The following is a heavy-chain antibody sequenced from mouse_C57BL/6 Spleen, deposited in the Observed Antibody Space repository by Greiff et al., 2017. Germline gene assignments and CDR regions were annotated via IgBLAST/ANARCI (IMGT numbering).Heavy chain of an antibody. D-gene: IGHD1-1*01. J-gene: IGHJ4*01. CDR3: AREGYYGTMDY. V-gene: IGHV1-53*01. Sequence: QVQLKQSGTELVKPGASVKLSCKASGYTFTSYWMHWVKQRPGQGLEWIGNINPSNGGTNYNEKFKSKATLTVDKSSSTAYMQLSSLTSEDSAVYYCAREGYYGTMDYWGQGTSVTVSS. CDR2: INPSNGGT. CDR1: GYTFTSYW.